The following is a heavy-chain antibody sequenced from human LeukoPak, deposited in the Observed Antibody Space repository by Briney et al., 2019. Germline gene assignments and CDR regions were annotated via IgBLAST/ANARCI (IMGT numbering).Heavy chain of an antibody. CDR1: GFTLDDYA. J-gene: IGHJ3*02. CDR2: ISGDSSSA. CDR3: AKDRYNFGSRFEM. D-gene: IGHD5-18*01. Sequence: GGSLRLSCAASGFTLDDYAMHWVRQGPGKGLEWVSGISGDSSSANYADSVKGRFTISRDNAQNSLYLQMSSLRVEDTALYYCAKDRYNFGSRFEMWGQGTMVLVAS. V-gene: IGHV3-9*01.